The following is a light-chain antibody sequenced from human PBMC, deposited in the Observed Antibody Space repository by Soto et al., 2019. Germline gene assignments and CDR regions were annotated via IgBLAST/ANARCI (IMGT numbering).Light chain of an antibody. CDR2: ATS. V-gene: IGKV3-20*01. J-gene: IGKJ1*01. CDR1: QTVNSDY. Sequence: EIVLTQSPGTLSLSPGETATLSCRASQTVNSDYLAWFQQRPGQAPRPLIFATSRRATAIPDRFSGSGSGTDFTLAIRRLEPEDFAVYYCHQFGYSPRTFGQGTKVE. CDR3: HQFGYSPRT.